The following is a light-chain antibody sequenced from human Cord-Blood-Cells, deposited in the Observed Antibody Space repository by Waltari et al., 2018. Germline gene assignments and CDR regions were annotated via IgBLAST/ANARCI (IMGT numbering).Light chain of an antibody. CDR2: KAS. CDR1: QSISSW. CDR3: QQYNSYSWT. Sequence: IQMTQSPSTLSASVGARVTITCRASQSISSWLAWYQQKPGKAPKLLSYKASSLESGVPSRFCGSEAEKEFTLTISSLQPDDFATYYCQQYNSYSWTFGQGTKVEIK. J-gene: IGKJ1*01. V-gene: IGKV1-5*03.